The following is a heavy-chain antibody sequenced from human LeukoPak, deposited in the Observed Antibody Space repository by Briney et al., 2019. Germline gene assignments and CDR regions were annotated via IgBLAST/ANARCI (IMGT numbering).Heavy chain of an antibody. V-gene: IGHV4-34*01. J-gene: IGHJ6*03. CDR3: ARGRRIVVVLGATRTHRDYYMDV. CDR2: INHSGST. Sequence: SETLSLTCAVYGGSFSGYYWSWIRQPPGKGLEWIGEINHSGSTNYNSSLKSRVTISLDTSRNQFSLKLSSVIAADTAVYYCARGRRIVVVLGATRTHRDYYMDVWGKGTTVTVSS. D-gene: IGHD2-15*01. CDR1: GGSFSGYY.